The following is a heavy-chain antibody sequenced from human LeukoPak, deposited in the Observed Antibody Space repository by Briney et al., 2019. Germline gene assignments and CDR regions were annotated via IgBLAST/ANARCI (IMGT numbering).Heavy chain of an antibody. CDR3: AKKGSDILTGYPLLFDY. CDR1: GGTFSSYA. CDR2: IIPILGIA. V-gene: IGHV1-69*04. Sequence: ASVKVSCKASGGTFSSYAISWVRQAPGQGLEWMGRIIPILGIANYAQKFQGRVTITADKSTSTAYMELSSLRAEDTAVYYCAKKGSDILTGYPLLFDYCGQGTLVTVSS. J-gene: IGHJ4*02. D-gene: IGHD3-9*01.